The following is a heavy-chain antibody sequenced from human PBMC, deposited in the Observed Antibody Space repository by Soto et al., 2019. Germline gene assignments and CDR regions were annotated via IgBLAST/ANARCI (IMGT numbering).Heavy chain of an antibody. CDR2: ISGSGGST. V-gene: IGHV3-23*01. D-gene: IGHD2-2*02. CDR3: AKDDSSSTSCYIDY. Sequence: GGSLRLSCAASGFTFSSYAMSWVRQAPGKGLEWVSAISGSGGSTYYADSVKGRFTISRDNSKNTLYLQMNSLRAEDTAVYYCAKDDSSSTSCYIDYWGQGTLVTVSS. J-gene: IGHJ4*02. CDR1: GFTFSSYA.